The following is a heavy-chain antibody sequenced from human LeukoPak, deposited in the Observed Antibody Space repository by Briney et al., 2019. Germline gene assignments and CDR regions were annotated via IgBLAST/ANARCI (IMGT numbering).Heavy chain of an antibody. CDR3: ARDQGRWLPDY. V-gene: IGHV3-48*01. CDR1: GFTFSIYS. Sequence: GGSLRLSCAASGFTFSIYSMNWVRQAPGTGLEWVSYISSSSSTIFQLDSVKGRFTISRDNAKNSLYLQMNSLRAEDTAVYYCARDQGRWLPDYWGQGTLVTVSS. CDR2: ISSSSSTI. D-gene: IGHD5-24*01. J-gene: IGHJ4*02.